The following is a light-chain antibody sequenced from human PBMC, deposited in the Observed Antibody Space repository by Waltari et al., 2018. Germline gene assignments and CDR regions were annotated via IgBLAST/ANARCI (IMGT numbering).Light chain of an antibody. CDR3: QQYNNWPLYT. CDR1: PNVSSN. Sequence: EIVMTQSPATLSVTPGERSTLSGRASPNVSSNLAWYQQQPGQAPRQLIYGASTRAHGIPARFSGSGSGTEYTLTISSMQSADFAVYYCQQYNNWPLYTFGQGTKLEIK. V-gene: IGKV3-15*01. J-gene: IGKJ2*01. CDR2: GAS.